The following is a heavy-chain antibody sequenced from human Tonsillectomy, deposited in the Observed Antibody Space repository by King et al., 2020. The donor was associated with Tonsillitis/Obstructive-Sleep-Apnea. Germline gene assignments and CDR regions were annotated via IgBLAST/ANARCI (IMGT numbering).Heavy chain of an antibody. Sequence: QLQESGPGLVKPSQTLSLTCTVSGGSISSGGYYWSWIRQHPGKGLEWIGYIYYSGSTYYNPSLKSLVTISVDTSKNQFSLKLSSVTAADTAVYYCAGTFPSHYNDYGDYDAFDIWGQGTMVTVSS. J-gene: IGHJ3*02. V-gene: IGHV4-31*01. D-gene: IGHD4-17*01. CDR2: IYYSGST. CDR3: AGTFPSHYNDYGDYDAFDI. CDR1: GGSISSGGYY.